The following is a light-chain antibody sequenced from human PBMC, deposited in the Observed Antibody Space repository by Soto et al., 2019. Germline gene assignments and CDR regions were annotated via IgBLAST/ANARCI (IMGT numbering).Light chain of an antibody. J-gene: IGKJ5*01. CDR3: QQYENLPT. CDR1: QGITNR. Sequence: DIQMTQSPSSVSASVGDRVTITCRASQGITNRLAWYQQKPGKAPKLLIYEASSLQSGVPSRISGSGSGTDFTLTISSLQPEDIATYYCQQYENLPTFGQGTRLEIK. CDR2: EAS. V-gene: IGKV1D-12*01.